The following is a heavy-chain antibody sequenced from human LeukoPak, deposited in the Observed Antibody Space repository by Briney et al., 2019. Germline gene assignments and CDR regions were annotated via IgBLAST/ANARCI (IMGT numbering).Heavy chain of an antibody. CDR2: ISSSSSYL. CDR1: GFTFRCFR. V-gene: IGHV3-21*01. CDR3: ARVFRFFNYGDSENRYFDY. D-gene: IGHD4-17*01. J-gene: IGHJ4*02. Sequence: GGSVRLSCAASGFTFRCFRVNWARQAPGGGREGGSSISSSSSYLYYADSVKGRFTISRDNAKNSLYLPMNSLRAEDTAVYYCARVFRFFNYGDSENRYFDYWGQGTLVTVSS.